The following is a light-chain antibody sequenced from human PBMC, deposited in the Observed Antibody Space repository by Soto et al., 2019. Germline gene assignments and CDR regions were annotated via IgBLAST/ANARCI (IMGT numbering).Light chain of an antibody. V-gene: IGKV1-33*01. CDR3: QQYDNLPLT. Sequence: DIQMTHSPSSLSASVGDRVTITCQASQDISNYLNWYKQKPGKAPKLLIYDASNLETGVPSRFSGSGSGTDFTFTISSLQPEDIATYYCQQYDNLPLTFGGGTKVEIK. CDR1: QDISNY. CDR2: DAS. J-gene: IGKJ4*01.